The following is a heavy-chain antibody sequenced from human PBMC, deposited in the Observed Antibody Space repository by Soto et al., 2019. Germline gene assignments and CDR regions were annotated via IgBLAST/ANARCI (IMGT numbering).Heavy chain of an antibody. Sequence: QVQLQQWGAGLLKPSETLSLTCAVYGGSFSDYYWSWIRQPPGKGLERIGEINHRGSTNHNPSLTSRITISVETAKSQFALKLSSVTASDAAVYFFARLPAYSYYFYSLDVCCQGTTVTVSS. CDR2: INHRGST. CDR3: ARLPAYSYYFYSLDV. J-gene: IGHJ6*02. CDR1: GGSFSDYY. V-gene: IGHV4-34*01.